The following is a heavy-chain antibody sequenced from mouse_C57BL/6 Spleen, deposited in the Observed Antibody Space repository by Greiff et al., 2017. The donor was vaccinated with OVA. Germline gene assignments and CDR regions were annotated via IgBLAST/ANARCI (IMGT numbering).Heavy chain of an antibody. D-gene: IGHD1-1*01. CDR1: GFSLTSYG. Sequence: VKLVESGPGLVAPSQSLSITCTVSGFSLTSYGVDWVRQSPGKGLEWLGVIWGVGSTNYNSALESRLSISKDNSKSQVFLKMNSLQTDDTAMYYCASGITTAGFAYWGQGTLVTVSA. CDR3: ASGITTAGFAY. J-gene: IGHJ3*01. CDR2: IWGVGST. V-gene: IGHV2-6*01.